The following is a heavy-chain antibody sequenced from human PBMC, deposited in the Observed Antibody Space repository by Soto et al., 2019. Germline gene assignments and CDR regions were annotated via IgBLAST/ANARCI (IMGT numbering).Heavy chain of an antibody. CDR3: VRDGTKTLRDWFDP. D-gene: IGHD1-1*01. CDR2: IYATGTT. Sequence: KPSETVSLTCTVSGGSISSFYWSWIRKSAGKGLEWIGRIYATGTTDYNPSLKSRVMMSVDTSKKQFSLKLRSVTAADTAVYYCVRDGTKTLRDWFDPWGQGISVTVSS. CDR1: GGSISSFY. V-gene: IGHV4-4*07. J-gene: IGHJ5*02.